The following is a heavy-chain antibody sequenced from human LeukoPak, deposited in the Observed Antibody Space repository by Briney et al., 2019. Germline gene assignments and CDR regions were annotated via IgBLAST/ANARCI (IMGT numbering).Heavy chain of an antibody. CDR1: GYSFTSYY. D-gene: IGHD1-26*01. CDR2: IYPGDSDT. V-gene: IGHV5-51*01. CDR3: TRQGELRRDFDY. Sequence: GESLKISCKGSGYSFTSYYIAWVRQIPGKGLEWMGIIYPGDSDTTYSPSFQGQVTISADKSISTAYLQWSSLKASDTAMYYCTRQGELRRDFDYWGQGTLVTVSS. J-gene: IGHJ4*02.